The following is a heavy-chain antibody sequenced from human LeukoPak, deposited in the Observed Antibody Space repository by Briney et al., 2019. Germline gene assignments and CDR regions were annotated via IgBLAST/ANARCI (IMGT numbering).Heavy chain of an antibody. CDR1: GFTFSSYG. CDR3: ARSNQADDY. V-gene: IGHV3-30*02. D-gene: IGHD1-14*01. J-gene: IGHJ4*02. CDR2: IRYDGSNK. Sequence: PGGSLRLSCAASGFTFSSYGMHWVRQAPGQGLEWVAFIRYDGSNKYYADSVKGRYTISRDNSENTLYLQMDSLRAEDTGVYYCARSNQADDYWGQGTLVTVSS.